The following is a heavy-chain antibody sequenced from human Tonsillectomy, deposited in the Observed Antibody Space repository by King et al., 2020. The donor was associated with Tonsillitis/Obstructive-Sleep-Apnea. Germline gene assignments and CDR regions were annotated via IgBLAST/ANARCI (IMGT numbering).Heavy chain of an antibody. CDR2: ISSSGSTI. Sequence: VQLVESGGGLVQPGGSLRLSCAASGFTFSSYEMNWVRQAPGKGLEWVSYISSSGSTIYYADSVKGRFTISRDNAKNSLYLQMNSLRAEDTAVYYCARGPPTVTTEYYYYYYMDVWGKGTTVTVSS. V-gene: IGHV3-48*03. J-gene: IGHJ6*03. D-gene: IGHD4-11*01. CDR3: ARGPPTVTTEYYYYYYMDV. CDR1: GFTFSSYE.